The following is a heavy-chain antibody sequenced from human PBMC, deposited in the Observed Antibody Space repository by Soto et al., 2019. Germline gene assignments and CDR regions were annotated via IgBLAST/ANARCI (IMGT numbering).Heavy chain of an antibody. Sequence: QVQLVQSGAEVKKPGASVKVSCKASGYTFTSYYMHWVRQAPGQGLEWMGIINPSGGSTSYAQKLQGRVTMTRDTSTSTVYMELSSLRSEDTAVYYCAREGIAVAGTGYYFDYWGQGTLVTVSS. V-gene: IGHV1-46*03. CDR1: GYTFTSYY. CDR2: INPSGGST. CDR3: AREGIAVAGTGYYFDY. D-gene: IGHD6-19*01. J-gene: IGHJ4*02.